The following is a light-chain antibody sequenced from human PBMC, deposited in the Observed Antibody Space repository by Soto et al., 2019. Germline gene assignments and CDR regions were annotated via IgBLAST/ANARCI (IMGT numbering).Light chain of an antibody. CDR3: QQTYTIPHT. J-gene: IGKJ4*01. CDR2: GAA. Sequence: DIRVTQSPSSLSASVGDRVTISCRTSRNIDNYLHWYQQKPGKAPKLLISGAATLQSGVPSHFSGSGSGADFTLTITTLQPDDFATYFCQQTYTIPHTFGGGTKVEIK. V-gene: IGKV1-39*01. CDR1: RNIDNY.